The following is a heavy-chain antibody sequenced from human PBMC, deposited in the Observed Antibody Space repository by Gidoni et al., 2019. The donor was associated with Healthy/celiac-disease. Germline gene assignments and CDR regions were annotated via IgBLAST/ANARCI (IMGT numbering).Heavy chain of an antibody. CDR2: IYWDDDK. Sequence: ALEWLALIYWDDDKRYSPSLKSRLTITKDTFKNQVVLTMTNMDPVDTATYYCAHSHVLLWFGELSFDYWGQGTLVTVSS. J-gene: IGHJ4*02. CDR3: AHSHVLLWFGELSFDY. D-gene: IGHD3-10*01. V-gene: IGHV2-5*02.